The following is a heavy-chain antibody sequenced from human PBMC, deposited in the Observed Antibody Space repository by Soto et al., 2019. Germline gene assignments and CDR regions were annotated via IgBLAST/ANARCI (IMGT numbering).Heavy chain of an antibody. CDR1: GFTFSSYG. D-gene: IGHD1-26*01. Sequence: GSLRLSCAASGFTFSSYGMHWVRQAPGKGLEWVAVISYDGSNKYYADSVKGRFTISRDNSKNTLYLQMNSLRGEDTAVYYCAKDLDHSGSYRGDYYYGMDVWGQGTTVTVSS. J-gene: IGHJ6*02. CDR2: ISYDGSNK. V-gene: IGHV3-30*18. CDR3: AKDLDHSGSYRGDYYYGMDV.